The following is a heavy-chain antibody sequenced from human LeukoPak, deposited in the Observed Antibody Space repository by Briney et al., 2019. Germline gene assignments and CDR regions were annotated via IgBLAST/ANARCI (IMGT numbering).Heavy chain of an antibody. V-gene: IGHV3-30*18. D-gene: IGHD1-26*01. Sequence: GGSLRLSCAASGFTLSSYGMHWVRQAPGKGLEWVPVISYDGSNKYYADSVKGRFTISRDNSKNTLYLQMNSLRAEDTAVYYCAKEGAIVEYYFDYWGQGTLVTVSS. J-gene: IGHJ4*02. CDR3: AKEGAIVEYYFDY. CDR2: ISYDGSNK. CDR1: GFTLSSYG.